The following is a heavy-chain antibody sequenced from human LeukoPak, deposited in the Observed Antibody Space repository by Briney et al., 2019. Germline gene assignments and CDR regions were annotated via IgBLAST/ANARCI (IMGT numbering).Heavy chain of an antibody. CDR3: AGVRFLEWFVFDY. J-gene: IGHJ4*02. V-gene: IGHV4-59*01. D-gene: IGHD3-3*01. CDR2: IYYSGST. CDR1: GGSISGYY. Sequence: PSETLSLTCTVSGGSISGYYWSWIRQPPGKGLEWIGYIYYSGSTNYNPSLKSRVTISVDTSKNQFSLKLSSVTAADTAVYYCAGVRFLEWFVFDYWGQGAPVTVSS.